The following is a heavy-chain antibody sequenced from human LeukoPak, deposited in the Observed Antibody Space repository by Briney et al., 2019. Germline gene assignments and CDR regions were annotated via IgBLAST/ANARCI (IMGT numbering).Heavy chain of an antibody. CDR3: AKAGVSWNDASPHVWFDP. CDR1: GDSVSSNSAA. D-gene: IGHD1-1*01. Sequence: SQTLSLTCAISGDSVSSNSAAWNWIRQSPSRGLEWLGRTYYRSKWYNDYAVSVKSRITINPDTSKNQFSLQLNSVTPEDTAVYYCAKAGVSWNDASPHVWFDPWGQGTLVTVSS. V-gene: IGHV6-1*01. J-gene: IGHJ5*02. CDR2: TYYRSKWYN.